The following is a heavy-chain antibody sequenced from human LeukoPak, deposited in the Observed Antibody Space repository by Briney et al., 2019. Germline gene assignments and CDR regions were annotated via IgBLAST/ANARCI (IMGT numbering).Heavy chain of an antibody. J-gene: IGHJ4*02. D-gene: IGHD6-19*01. CDR1: GFTFSSYS. CDR2: ISSSSSYI. CDR3: ARGTAVAGRFDY. V-gene: IGHV3-21*04. Sequence: GGSLRLSCAASGFTFSSYSMNWVRQAPGKGLEWVSSISSSSSYIYYADSVKGRFTISRDNSKNTLYLQMNSLRAEDTAVYYCARGTAVAGRFDYWGQGTLVTVSS.